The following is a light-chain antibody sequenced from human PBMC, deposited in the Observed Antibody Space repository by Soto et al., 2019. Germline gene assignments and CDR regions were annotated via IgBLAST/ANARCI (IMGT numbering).Light chain of an antibody. V-gene: IGLV2-14*01. CDR2: GVS. CDR1: TSDIGGYDY. CDR3: GSYTSTITRV. J-gene: IGLJ3*02. Sequence: QSALTQPASVSGSPGQSITISCSGTTSDIGGYDYVSWYQQHPGKAPKLIIYGVSNRPSGVSDRFSGSKSGNTASLTISRLQADDEADYYCGSYTSTITRVFGGGTKLTVL.